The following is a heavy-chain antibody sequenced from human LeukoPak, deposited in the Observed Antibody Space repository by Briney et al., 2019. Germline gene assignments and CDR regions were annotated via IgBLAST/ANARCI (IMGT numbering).Heavy chain of an antibody. Sequence: PGGSLRLSCAAAGLTVTINHMSWVRQALGKGLEWVSLIKSDGTTEYADSVKGRFTISRDNSKNTLFLQMNSLRVEDTAVYYCARLRRGYWGRGTPVTVSS. CDR1: GLTVTINH. V-gene: IGHV3-53*01. J-gene: IGHJ4*02. CDR3: ARLRRGY. CDR2: IKSDGTT.